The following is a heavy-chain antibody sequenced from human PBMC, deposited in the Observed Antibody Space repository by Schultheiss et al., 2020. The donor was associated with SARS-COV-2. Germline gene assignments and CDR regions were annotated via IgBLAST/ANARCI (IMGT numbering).Heavy chain of an antibody. CDR1: GGSITSYY. V-gene: IGHV4-59*01. Sequence: SETLSLTCTVSGGSITSYYWSWIRQPPGKGLEWIGYIFYSGSTNYNPSLKSRVTISVDTSKNQFSLKLSSVTAADTAVYYCARDLYSSSSLWGQGTLVTVSS. D-gene: IGHD6-6*01. J-gene: IGHJ4*02. CDR2: IFYSGST. CDR3: ARDLYSSSSL.